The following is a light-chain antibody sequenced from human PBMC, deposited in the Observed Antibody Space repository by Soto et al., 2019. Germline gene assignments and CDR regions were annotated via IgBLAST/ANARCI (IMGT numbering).Light chain of an antibody. V-gene: IGLV1-47*01. CDR1: SSNIESNY. CDR2: RND. Sequence: QSVLTQPPSASGTPGQRVTISCSGGSSNIESNYVYWYQQLPGTAPKLLIYRNDQRPSGVPDRFSGSKSGTSASLAISGLRSEDEADYYCAAWDDSLSGLVLGGGTKLTVL. J-gene: IGLJ2*01. CDR3: AAWDDSLSGLV.